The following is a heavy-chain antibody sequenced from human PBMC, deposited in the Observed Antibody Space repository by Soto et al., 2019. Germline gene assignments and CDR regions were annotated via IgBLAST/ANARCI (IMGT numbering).Heavy chain of an antibody. V-gene: IGHV4-39*01. Sequence: QLQLQESGPGLVKPSETLSLTCTVSAGSISSSSYFSGWIRQPPGKGLEWIGTIDYRGSTSYNPSCMCHITISVNTSKNQCSLPLSCVTAAHTALYYCATRCYHSRGYYYVPYWGQGPLVTVSS. CDR2: IDYRGST. D-gene: IGHD3-22*01. J-gene: IGHJ4*02. CDR3: ATRCYHSRGYYYVPY. CDR1: AGSISSSSYF.